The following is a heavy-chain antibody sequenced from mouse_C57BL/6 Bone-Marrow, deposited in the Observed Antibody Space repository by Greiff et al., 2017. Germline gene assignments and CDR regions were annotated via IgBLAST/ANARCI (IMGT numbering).Heavy chain of an antibody. CDR1: GYTFTNYW. CDR3: ARGGLGLYYFDY. D-gene: IGHD3-3*01. V-gene: IGHV1-63*01. Sequence: VQLQQSGAELVRPGTSVKMSCKASGYTFTNYWIGWAKQRPGHGLEWIGDIYPGGGYTNYNEKFKGKATLTADKSSSTAYMQFISLISEDSAIDYCARGGLGLYYFDYWGQGTTLTVSS. J-gene: IGHJ2*01. CDR2: IYPGGGYT.